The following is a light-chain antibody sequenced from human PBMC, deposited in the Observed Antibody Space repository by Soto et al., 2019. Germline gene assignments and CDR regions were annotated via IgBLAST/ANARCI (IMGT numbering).Light chain of an antibody. V-gene: IGKV1-5*01. J-gene: IGKJ1*01. CDR2: DAS. Sequence: DIQTTQSPSTLSASVGDRVTITCRASQTIGRWLAWYQQKPGKAPNLLISDASSVESGVPSGFSGSGSGTDFTLTISSLQPEDFATYYCQQSYSTPWTFGQGTKVDIK. CDR1: QTIGRW. CDR3: QQSYSTPWT.